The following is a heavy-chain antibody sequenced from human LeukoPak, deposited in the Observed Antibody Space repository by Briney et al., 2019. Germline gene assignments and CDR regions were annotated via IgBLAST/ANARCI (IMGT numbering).Heavy chain of an antibody. J-gene: IGHJ4*02. D-gene: IGHD2-2*02. CDR1: GGTFSSYT. CDR3: ARVKYCSSTSCYTFDY. V-gene: IGHV1-69*02. Sequence: SVKVSCKASGGTFSSYTISWVRQAPGQGLEWMGRIIPILGIANYAQKFQGRVTITADKSTSTAYMELSSLRSEDTAVYYCARVKYCSSTSCYTFDYWGQGTLVTVSS. CDR2: IIPILGIA.